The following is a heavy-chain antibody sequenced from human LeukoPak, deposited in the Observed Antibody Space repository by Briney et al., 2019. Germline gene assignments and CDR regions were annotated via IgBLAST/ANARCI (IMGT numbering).Heavy chain of an antibody. J-gene: IGHJ6*02. D-gene: IGHD5-24*01. CDR2: IYSGGST. CDR3: VRDTRDVGYGMDV. V-gene: IGHV3-66*02. Sequence: GGSLRLSCAASGFTVSSNYMSWVRQAPGKGLEWVSVIYSGGSTYYADSVKGRFTISRDNSKNTLYLQMNSLRAEDTAVYYCVRDTRDVGYGMDVWGQGTTVTVSS. CDR1: GFTVSSNY.